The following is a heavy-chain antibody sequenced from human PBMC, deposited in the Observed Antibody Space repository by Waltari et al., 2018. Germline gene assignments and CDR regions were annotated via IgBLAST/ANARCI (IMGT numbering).Heavy chain of an antibody. D-gene: IGHD1-7*01. CDR2: ISSSVSPI. CDR1: GFTFSDYY. J-gene: IGHJ4*02. CDR3: AKDGMTGTIDY. Sequence: QVQLVESGGGLVKPGGSLRLACAASGFTFSDYYMSWIRQAPGKGLEWVSYISSSVSPIFYADSVKGRFTISRDNAKNSLYLQMNSLRAEDTAVYYCAKDGMTGTIDYWGQGILVTVSS. V-gene: IGHV3-11*04.